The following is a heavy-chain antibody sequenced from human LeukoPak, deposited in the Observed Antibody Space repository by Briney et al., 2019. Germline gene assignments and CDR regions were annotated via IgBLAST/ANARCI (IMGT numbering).Heavy chain of an antibody. CDR2: INHSGST. CDR1: GRSFSGYY. CDR3: ARGVMGSGSYYNEDFDY. V-gene: IGHV4-34*01. Sequence: PSETLSLTCAVYGRSFSGYYWSWIRQPPGKGLEWIGEINHSGSTNYNPSLKSRVTISVDTSKNQFSLKLSSVTAADTAVYYCARGVMGSGSYYNEDFDYWGQGTLVAVSS. D-gene: IGHD3-10*01. J-gene: IGHJ4*02.